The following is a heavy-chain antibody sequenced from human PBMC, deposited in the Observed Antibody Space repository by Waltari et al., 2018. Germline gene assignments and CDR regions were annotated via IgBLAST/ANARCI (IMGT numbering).Heavy chain of an antibody. J-gene: IGHJ3*01. CDR2: VFTSGTT. Sequence: QVHLQESGPGLVKPSETLSPTCTVSGGSMSGNYWNWIRQPAAKGLEYIGRVFTSGTTNYNPSLKSRVSMSIDTSKGQFSLHLTSVTAADTAVYYCARAQERRDAFDFWGKGTMVTVSS. CDR3: ARAQERRDAFDF. V-gene: IGHV4-4*07. CDR1: GGSMSGNY. D-gene: IGHD1-1*01.